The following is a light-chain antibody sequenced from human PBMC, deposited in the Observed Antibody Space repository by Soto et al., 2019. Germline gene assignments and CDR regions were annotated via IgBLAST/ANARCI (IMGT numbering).Light chain of an antibody. CDR2: SKN. J-gene: IGLJ3*02. Sequence: QAVVTQPPSASGTPGQRVTISCSGSSSNIGSNTVNWYQQLPGTAPKLLIYSKNQRPSGVPDRFSGSKSGTSASLAISGLQSEDEADYYCAAWVDSLNGPGVFGGGTKVTVL. V-gene: IGLV1-44*01. CDR1: SSNIGSNT. CDR3: AAWVDSLNGPGV.